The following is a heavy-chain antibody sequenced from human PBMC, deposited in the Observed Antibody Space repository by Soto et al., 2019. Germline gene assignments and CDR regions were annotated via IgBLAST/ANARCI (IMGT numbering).Heavy chain of an antibody. J-gene: IGHJ6*02. CDR2: IYHSGST. V-gene: IGHV4-4*02. CDR1: GGSISSSNW. Sequence: QVQLQESGPGLVKPSGTLSLTCAVSGGSISSSNWWSWVRQPPGKGLEWIGEIYHSGSTNYNPSLKSRVTISVDKSKNQFSLKLSSVTAADTAVYYCARDHIVVVPAASPSYHYYGMDVWGQGTTVTVSS. D-gene: IGHD2-2*01. CDR3: ARDHIVVVPAASPSYHYYGMDV.